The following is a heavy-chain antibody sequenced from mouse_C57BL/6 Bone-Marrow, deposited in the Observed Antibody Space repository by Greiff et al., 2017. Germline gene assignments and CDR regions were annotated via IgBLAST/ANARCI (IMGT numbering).Heavy chain of an antibody. J-gene: IGHJ4*01. D-gene: IGHD3-1*01. V-gene: IGHV5-16*01. CDR1: GFTFSDYY. CDR3: ARDREDYAMDY. Sequence: EVMLVESEGGLVQPGSSMKLSCTASGFTFSDYYMAWVRQVPEQGLEWVANINYDGSSTYYLASLKSRFIISRDNAKNILYLQMSRLKSEDTATYYCARDREDYAMDYWGQGTSVTVSS. CDR2: INYDGSST.